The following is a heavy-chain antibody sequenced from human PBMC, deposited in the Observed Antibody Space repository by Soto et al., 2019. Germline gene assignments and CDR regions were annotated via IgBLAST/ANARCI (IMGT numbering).Heavy chain of an antibody. CDR2: IVVVSGST. CDR3: SADHPHMAMGWPV. CDR1: GFDFGSVG. J-gene: IGHJ6*02. V-gene: IGHV1-58*02. D-gene: IGHD1-26*01. Sequence: VASVKVSCKASGFDFGSVGIQFLLQTRGRGLEWIGWIVVVSGSTNYARQFQGRVAISRDMSSSTAYLDLYDLKSDDTAVYFCSADHPHMAMGWPVWGQGTTVTVSS.